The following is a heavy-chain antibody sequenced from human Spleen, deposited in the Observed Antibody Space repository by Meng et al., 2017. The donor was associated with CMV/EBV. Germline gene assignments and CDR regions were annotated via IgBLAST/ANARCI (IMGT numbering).Heavy chain of an antibody. CDR2: IKEDGSEK. CDR1: KFTFSNYW. D-gene: IGHD1-26*01. Sequence: GESLKISCEASKFTFSNYWMSWVRQAPGKGLEWVANIKEDGSEKYYVDSVKGRFTISRENAKNSLYLQMNSLRAGDTAVYYCARDGAPSGSSSSSRGMDVWGQGTTVTVSS. V-gene: IGHV3-7*01. J-gene: IGHJ6*02. CDR3: ARDGAPSGSSSSSRGMDV.